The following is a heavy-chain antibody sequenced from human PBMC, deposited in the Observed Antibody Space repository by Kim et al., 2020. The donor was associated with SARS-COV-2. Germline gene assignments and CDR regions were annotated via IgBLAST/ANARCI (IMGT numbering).Heavy chain of an antibody. CDR1: GFTFSSFW. V-gene: IGHV3-74*01. CDR3: ARRNISGGYYYFDS. J-gene: IGHJ4*02. Sequence: GGSLRLSCAASGFTFSSFWMHWVRQAPGKGLVWVSRINSDGSTPSYADSVKGRFTISRDNAKNTLHLQMNSLRAEDTAVYYCARRNISGGYYYFDSWGQGTLVTVSS. D-gene: IGHD3-10*01. CDR2: INSDGSTP.